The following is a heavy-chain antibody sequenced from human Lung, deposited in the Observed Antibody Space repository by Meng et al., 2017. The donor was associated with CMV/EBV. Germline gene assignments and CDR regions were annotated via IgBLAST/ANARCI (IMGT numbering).Heavy chain of an antibody. CDR2: VYYSGGN. Sequence: SXTLSLXCTVAGGFISSYHWSWLRQPPGKGLEWIGHVYYSGGNNYNPSLKSRVTTSLDKSKNQFSLNLTSVTAADTAVYYCATLATLNTHRCDNWAQGVLVTVSS. CDR1: GGFISSYH. V-gene: IGHV4-59*03. CDR3: ATLATLNTHRCDN. D-gene: IGHD1-1*01. J-gene: IGHJ4*02.